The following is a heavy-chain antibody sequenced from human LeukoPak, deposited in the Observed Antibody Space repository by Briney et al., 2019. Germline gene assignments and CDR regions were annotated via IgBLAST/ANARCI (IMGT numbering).Heavy chain of an antibody. CDR1: GGPFSGWY. J-gene: IGHJ4*02. CDR3: ARDPNGDYD. CDR2: IHDGRGT. D-gene: IGHD4-17*01. Sequence: SETLSLTCTFYGGPFSGWYWSWIRQSPGKGLEWIGEIHDGRGTNYNPSLESRVTMSLDTSKSLFFLRLTSVTAADTAVYYCARDPNGDYDWGQGTLVTVSP. V-gene: IGHV4-34*01.